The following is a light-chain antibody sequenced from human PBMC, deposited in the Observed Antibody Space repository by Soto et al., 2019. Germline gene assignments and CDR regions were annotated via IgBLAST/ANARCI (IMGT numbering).Light chain of an antibody. Sequence: QAVVTQETSLTVSPGGTVTLTCGSSTGAVTSGHYPYWFQQKLGQALRTLIYDSSNKHSWTPARFSGSLLGGKAALTLSGAQPEDEAEYYCLLSYSGARGVFGGGTKLTVL. CDR1: TGAVTSGHY. J-gene: IGLJ2*01. CDR3: LLSYSGARGV. V-gene: IGLV7-46*01. CDR2: DSS.